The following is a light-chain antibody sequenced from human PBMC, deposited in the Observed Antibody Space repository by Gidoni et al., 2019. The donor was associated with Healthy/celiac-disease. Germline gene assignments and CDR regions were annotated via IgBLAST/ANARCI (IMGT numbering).Light chain of an antibody. CDR2: GAS. V-gene: IGKV3-15*01. J-gene: IGKJ1*01. Sequence: EIGMTQSPATLSVSPGEGATRSCRASQSVSSNLAWYQQKPGQAPRLLIYGASTRATGIPARFSGSGSGTEFTLPISRLPSEDFAVYYCQQYNNWPWTFGQGTKVEIK. CDR3: QQYNNWPWT. CDR1: QSVSSN.